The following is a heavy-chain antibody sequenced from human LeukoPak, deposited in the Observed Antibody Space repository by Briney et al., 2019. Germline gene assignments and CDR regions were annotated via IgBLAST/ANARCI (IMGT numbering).Heavy chain of an antibody. CDR3: ARVPYDFWSGYYVDY. J-gene: IGHJ4*02. D-gene: IGHD3-3*01. Sequence: SETLSLTCTVSGGSISSSSYYWGWIRQPPGKGLEWIGSIYYSGSTYYNPSLKSRVTISVDTSKNQFSLKLSSVTAADTAVYYCARVPYDFWSGYYVDYWGQGTLVTVSS. CDR2: IYYSGST. V-gene: IGHV4-39*01. CDR1: GGSISSSSYY.